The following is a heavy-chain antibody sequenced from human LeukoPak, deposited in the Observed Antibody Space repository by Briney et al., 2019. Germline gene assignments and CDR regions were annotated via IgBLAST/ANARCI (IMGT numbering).Heavy chain of an antibody. Sequence: GGSLRLSCGVSGFTFSDFYVRCVLQAPGKGLEWVSYISSSSSYTNYADSVKGRFTISRDNAKNSLYLQMNSLRAEDTAVYYCARSIQSNWFFIFGQEALVTVSS. J-gene: IGHJ5*02. CDR2: ISSSSSYT. CDR3: ARSIQSNWFFI. CDR1: GFTFSDFY. V-gene: IGHV3-11*03. D-gene: IGHD2-21*01.